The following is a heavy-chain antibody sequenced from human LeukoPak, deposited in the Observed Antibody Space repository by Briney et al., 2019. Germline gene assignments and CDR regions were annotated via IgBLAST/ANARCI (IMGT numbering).Heavy chain of an antibody. CDR2: IRYDGSNK. CDR3: ARDTIAVAGLDYFDY. V-gene: IGHV3-33*01. CDR1: GFTFSSYG. J-gene: IGHJ4*02. Sequence: GGSLRLSCAASGFTFSSYGMHWVRQAPGKGLEWVAVIRYDGSNKYYADSVKGRFTISRDNSKNTLYLQMNSLRAEDTAVYYCARDTIAVAGLDYFDYWGQGTLVTVSS. D-gene: IGHD6-19*01.